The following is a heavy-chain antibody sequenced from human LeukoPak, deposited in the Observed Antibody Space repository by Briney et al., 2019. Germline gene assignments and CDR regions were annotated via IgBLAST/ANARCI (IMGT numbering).Heavy chain of an antibody. CDR3: ARDYTATGAMDV. V-gene: IGHV3-7*01. CDR2: IKQDGTVQ. Sequence: GGSVTLSCAASVFPLSAYRIHWVRQAPWKGLQWLVNIKQDGTVQHYVDSVKGRFTISRDNAKNSLFLQMNSLRAEDTALYFCARDYTATGAMDVWGQGTTVTVS. J-gene: IGHJ6*02. D-gene: IGHD2-21*02. CDR1: VFPLSAYR.